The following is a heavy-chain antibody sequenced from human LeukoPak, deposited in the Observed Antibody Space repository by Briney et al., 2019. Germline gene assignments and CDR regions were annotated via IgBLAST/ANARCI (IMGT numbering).Heavy chain of an antibody. CDR1: GYTFTSYG. CDR2: ISAYNGNT. V-gene: IGHV1-18*01. CDR3: AIENYYDSSGYLTSHYYFDY. J-gene: IGHJ4*02. D-gene: IGHD3-22*01. Sequence: ASVKVSCKASGYTFTSYGISWVRQAPGQGLEWMGWISAYNGNTNYAQKLQGRVNMTTDTSTSTAYMELRSLRSDDTAVYYCAIENYYDSSGYLTSHYYFDYWGQGTLVTVSS.